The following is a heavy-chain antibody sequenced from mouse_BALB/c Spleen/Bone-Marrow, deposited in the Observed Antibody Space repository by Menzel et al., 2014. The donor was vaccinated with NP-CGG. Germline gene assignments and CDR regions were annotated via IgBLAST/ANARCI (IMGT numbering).Heavy chain of an antibody. CDR3: TRSGTSWLRRSWYFDV. CDR2: INPSNGGT. Sequence: LVESGAELVKPGASVKLSCKASGYTFTRYYMYWVKQRPGQGLEWIGEINPSNGGTNFNEKFKSKATLTVDISSSTAYMQLSSLTSEDSAVYYCTRSGTSWLRRSWYFDVWGAGTTVTVSS. V-gene: IGHV1S81*02. CDR1: GYTFTRYY. J-gene: IGHJ1*01. D-gene: IGHD2-2*01.